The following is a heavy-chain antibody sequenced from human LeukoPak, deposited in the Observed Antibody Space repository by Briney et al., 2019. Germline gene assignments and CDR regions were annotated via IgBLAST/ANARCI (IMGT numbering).Heavy chain of an antibody. V-gene: IGHV3-23*01. Sequence: PGGSLRLSCAASGFTFSSYAMSWVRQAPGKGLDGVSAISGSGGSTYYADSVKGRFTISRDNSKNTLYLQMNSLRAEDTAVYYCAKGPAPIAVAGTDYWGQGTLVTVSS. CDR1: GFTFSSYA. CDR3: AKGPAPIAVAGTDY. D-gene: IGHD6-19*01. J-gene: IGHJ4*02. CDR2: ISGSGGST.